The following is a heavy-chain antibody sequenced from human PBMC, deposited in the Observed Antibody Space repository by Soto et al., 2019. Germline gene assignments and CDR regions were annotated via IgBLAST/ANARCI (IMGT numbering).Heavy chain of an antibody. CDR2: IYGGGDGT. CDR1: GFTFSNYA. V-gene: IGHV3-23*01. CDR3: AKNRGHEPPYYSDS. Sequence: EVLLLESGGGLVQPGGSLRLSCAASGFTFSNYAVNWVRQAPGKGLEWVSTIYGGGDGTHYADSVKGRSTISRDNSKNMLYLQMNSLRAEVTAVYYCAKNRGHEPPYYSDSWGQGTLVTVSS. J-gene: IGHJ4*02.